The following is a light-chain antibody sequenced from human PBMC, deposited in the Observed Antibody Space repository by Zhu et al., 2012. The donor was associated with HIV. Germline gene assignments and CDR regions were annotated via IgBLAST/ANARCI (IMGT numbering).Light chain of an antibody. J-gene: IGKJ4*01. CDR2: STS. Sequence: EIVMTQSPVTLSVSPGGRATLSCRASHGVGSSLAWYQQKPGQPPRLLVFSTSTRADGIPVRFSGSGSGTEFTLTIDSLQSEDFAVYFCQQYNTWRPLSFGGGTKVEMK. V-gene: IGKV3D-15*01. CDR3: QQYNTWRPLS. CDR1: HGVGSS.